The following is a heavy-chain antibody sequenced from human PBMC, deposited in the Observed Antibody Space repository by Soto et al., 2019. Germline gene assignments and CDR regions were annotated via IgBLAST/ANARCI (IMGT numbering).Heavy chain of an antibody. V-gene: IGHV1-69*06. J-gene: IGHJ4*02. D-gene: IGHD5-12*01. Sequence: QVQLVQSGAEVKKPGSSVKVSCRASGGTFSSYTISWVRQAPGQGLEWMGGIIPMFGTTRYAQKFQGRVTITADKSTNTAYMELSSLRSDDTAVYYCARGGDGYNQAYKYYFDYWGQGTLVTVSS. CDR3: ARGGDGYNQAYKYYFDY. CDR1: GGTFSSYT. CDR2: IIPMFGTT.